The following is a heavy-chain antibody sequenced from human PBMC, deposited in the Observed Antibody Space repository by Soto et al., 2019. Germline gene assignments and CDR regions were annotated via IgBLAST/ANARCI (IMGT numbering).Heavy chain of an antibody. D-gene: IGHD6-19*01. CDR3: AKPTVPFGRAAVAGPFEH. CDR1: GFTFSSFG. Sequence: QVQLVESGGGVVQPGRSLRISCAASGFTFSSFGMYWVRQAPGKGLEWVAVISYDGTNKYYADSVKGRFTISRDNSKSTLYLQMTSLRVEDTAVFYCAKPTVPFGRAAVAGPFEHWGQGTLVTVSS. CDR2: ISYDGTNK. J-gene: IGHJ4*02. V-gene: IGHV3-30*18.